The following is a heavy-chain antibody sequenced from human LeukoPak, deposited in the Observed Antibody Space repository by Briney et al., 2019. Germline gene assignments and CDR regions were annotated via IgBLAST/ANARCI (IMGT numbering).Heavy chain of an antibody. J-gene: IGHJ5*02. CDR3: ARGVAAILGFDP. CDR2: VYYSGTT. Sequence: SETLSLTCSVSGDSISLSFYYWGWIRQPPGKALEWIGSVYYSGTTSYNPSLKSRVTISVDTSKNQFSLKLSSVTAADTAVYYCARGVAAILGFDPWGQGTLVTVSS. D-gene: IGHD2-15*01. CDR1: GDSISLSFYY. V-gene: IGHV4-39*07.